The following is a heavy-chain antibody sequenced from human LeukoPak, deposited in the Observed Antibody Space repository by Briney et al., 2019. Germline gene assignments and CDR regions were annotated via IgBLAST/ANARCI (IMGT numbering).Heavy chain of an antibody. CDR1: GFTFDDYA. CDR2: IRWNSGSI. CDR3: AKGEYYDSSGYAPFDY. J-gene: IGHJ4*02. D-gene: IGHD3-22*01. Sequence: PGGSLRLSCAASGFTFDDYAMHWVRQAPGKGLEWVSGIRWNSGSIVYADSVKRRFTISRDNAKNSLYLQMNSLRAEDTALYYCAKGEYYDSSGYAPFDYWGQGTLVTVSS. V-gene: IGHV3-9*01.